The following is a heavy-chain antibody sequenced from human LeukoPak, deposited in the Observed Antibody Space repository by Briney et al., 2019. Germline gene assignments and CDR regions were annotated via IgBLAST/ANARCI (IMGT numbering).Heavy chain of an antibody. CDR3: ARAAGYYYDSSGYPNTYYYYGMDV. CDR2: IYYSGST. V-gene: IGHV4-59*01. Sequence: SETLSLTCTVFGGSFRGYYWSWIRQPPGKGLEWIGYIYYSGSTNYNPSLKSRVTISVDTSKNQFSLKLSSVTAADTAVYYCARAAGYYYDSSGYPNTYYYYGMDVWGQGTTVTVSS. CDR1: GGSFRGYY. J-gene: IGHJ6*02. D-gene: IGHD3-22*01.